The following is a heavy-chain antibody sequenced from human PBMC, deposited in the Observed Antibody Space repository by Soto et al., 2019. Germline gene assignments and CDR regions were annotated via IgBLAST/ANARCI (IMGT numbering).Heavy chain of an antibody. D-gene: IGHD2-2*01. CDR2: VSKSDYT. J-gene: IGHJ4*02. CDR3: AREDSIIIPAVSDY. CDR1: GFTFNNYG. V-gene: IGHV3-21*01. Sequence: GGSLRLSCVVSGFTFNNYGINWVRQAPGKGLEWVSTVSKSDYTYYSDSVKGRFTISRDNAKNSVSLQMNTLRAEDTAVYYCAREDSIIIPAVSDYWGQGTLVTVPP.